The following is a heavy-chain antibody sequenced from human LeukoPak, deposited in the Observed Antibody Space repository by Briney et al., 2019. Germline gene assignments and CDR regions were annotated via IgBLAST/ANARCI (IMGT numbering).Heavy chain of an antibody. D-gene: IGHD3-3*01. J-gene: IGHJ5*02. CDR3: ARGSRDSWSGALLGWFDP. Sequence: PSETLSLTCTVSGDSISSGGYYWSWIRQPPGEGLEWIGFIYHTGNTYYNPSLKSRVTISVDRSKNQFSLKLSSVTAADTAEYYCARGSRDSWSGALLGWFDPWGQGTLVTVSS. V-gene: IGHV4-30-2*01. CDR1: GDSISSGGYY. CDR2: IYHTGNT.